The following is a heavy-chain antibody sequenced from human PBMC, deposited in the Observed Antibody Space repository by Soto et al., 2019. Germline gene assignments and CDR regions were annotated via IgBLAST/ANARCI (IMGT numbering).Heavy chain of an antibody. J-gene: IGHJ4*02. V-gene: IGHV3-30-3*01. CDR2: ISYDGSNK. CDR1: GFTFSSYA. Sequence: QVQLVESGGGVVQPGRSLRLSCAASGFTFSSYAMHWVRQAPGKGLEWVAVISYDGSNKYYADSVKGRFTISRDNSKNTLYLQMNSLRAEDTAVYYCASLSLAAAGAPFDYWGQGTLVTVSS. D-gene: IGHD6-13*01. CDR3: ASLSLAAAGAPFDY.